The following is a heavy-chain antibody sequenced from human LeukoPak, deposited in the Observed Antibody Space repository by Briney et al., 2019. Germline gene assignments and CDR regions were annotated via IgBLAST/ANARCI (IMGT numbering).Heavy chain of an antibody. V-gene: IGHV3-21*01. J-gene: IGHJ5*02. CDR3: ARGSTLGSCTSSSCHNWFDP. D-gene: IGHD2-2*01. Sequence: GGSLRLSCAASGFTFSTFSMNWVRQAPGKGLEWVSSISGRSNYIFYADSVKGRFTISRDNAENSLYLLLNSLRVEDTAVYYCARGSTLGSCTSSSCHNWFDPWGQGTLVTVSS. CDR1: GFTFSTFS. CDR2: ISGRSNYI.